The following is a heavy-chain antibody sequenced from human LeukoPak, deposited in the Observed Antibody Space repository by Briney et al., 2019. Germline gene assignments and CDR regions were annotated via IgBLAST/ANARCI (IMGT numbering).Heavy chain of an antibody. CDR2: IRSTANGYAT. V-gene: IGHV3-73*01. D-gene: IGHD3-10*01. Sequence: GGSLRLSCAASGFTVTDAWMNWVRQASGKGLEWVGRIRSTANGYATAYAASVKGRFTISRDDSKNTAYLQMDSLKTEDTAVYYCTGNYYGSGSYADFDYWGQGTLVTVSS. J-gene: IGHJ4*02. CDR1: GFTVTDAW. CDR3: TGNYYGSGSYADFDY.